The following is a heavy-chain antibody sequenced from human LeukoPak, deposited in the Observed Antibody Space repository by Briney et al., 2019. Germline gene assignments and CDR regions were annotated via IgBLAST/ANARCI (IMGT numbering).Heavy chain of an antibody. CDR2: ISSSGSTI. CDR1: GFTFSDYY. V-gene: IGHV3-11*04. D-gene: IGHD3-3*01. J-gene: IGHJ5*02. Sequence: GGSLRLSCAASGFTFSDYYMSWIRQAPGKGLEWVSYISSSGSTIYYADSVKGRFTISRDNAKHSLYLQMNSLRAEDTAVYYCASPHRIVWSGYSGFDTWGQGTLVTVSS. CDR3: ASPHRIVWSGYSGFDT.